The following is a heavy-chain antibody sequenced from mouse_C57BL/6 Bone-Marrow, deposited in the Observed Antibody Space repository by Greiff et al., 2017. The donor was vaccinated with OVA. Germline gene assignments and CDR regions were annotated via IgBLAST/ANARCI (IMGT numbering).Heavy chain of an antibody. CDR3: AYDYDGAWFAY. J-gene: IGHJ3*01. Sequence: QVQLKQPGAELVKPGASVKLSCKASGYTFTSYWMHWVKQRPGRGLEWIGRIDPNSGGTKYNEKFKSKATLTVDKPSSTAYMQLSSLTSEDSAVYYCAYDYDGAWFAYWGQGTLVTVSA. CDR1: GYTFTSYW. D-gene: IGHD2-4*01. CDR2: IDPNSGGT. V-gene: IGHV1-72*01.